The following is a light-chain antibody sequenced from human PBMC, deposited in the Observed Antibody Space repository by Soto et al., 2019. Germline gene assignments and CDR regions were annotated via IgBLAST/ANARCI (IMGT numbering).Light chain of an antibody. CDR1: SSDVGKYNF. V-gene: IGLV2-23*01. Sequence: QSALTQPASVSGSPGQSIAISCTGTSSDVGKYNFVSWYQEHPGKAPKLMIYEGSKRPSGVSNRFSGSKSGNTASLTISGLQAEDEAVYYCCSYAGGRTYVFGTGTKLTVL. CDR3: CSYAGGRTYV. CDR2: EGS. J-gene: IGLJ1*01.